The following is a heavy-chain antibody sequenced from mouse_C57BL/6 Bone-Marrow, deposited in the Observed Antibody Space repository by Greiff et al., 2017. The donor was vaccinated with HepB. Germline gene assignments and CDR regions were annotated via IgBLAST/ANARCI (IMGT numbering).Heavy chain of an antibody. D-gene: IGHD2-5*01. Sequence: QVTLKVSGPGLLQPSQTLSLTCSFSGFSLRPFGMGVGWIRQPSGKGLVWLAHIWWDDDKYYNPALKSRLTISKDTSKNQVFLKIANEDTADTDTDDCAPSYYSNYGYWGQGTTLTVSS. CDR1: GFSLRPFGMG. CDR2: IWWDDDK. CDR3: APSYYSNYGY. J-gene: IGHJ2*01. V-gene: IGHV8-8*01.